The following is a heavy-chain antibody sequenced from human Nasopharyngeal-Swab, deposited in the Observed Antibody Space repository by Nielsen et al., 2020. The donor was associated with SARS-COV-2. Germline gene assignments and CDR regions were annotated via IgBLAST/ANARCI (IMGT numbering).Heavy chain of an antibody. Sequence: SETLSLTCAVYGGSFSGHYWSWIRQPPGKGLEWIGEINHSGSTNYNPSLKSRVTISVDTSKNQFSLKLSSVTAADTAVYYCARNHYYGSGSYYPLYYYYYGVDVWGQGTTVTVSS. CDR2: INHSGST. D-gene: IGHD3-10*01. J-gene: IGHJ6*02. V-gene: IGHV4-34*01. CDR3: ARNHYYGSGSYYPLYYYYYGVDV. CDR1: GGSFSGHY.